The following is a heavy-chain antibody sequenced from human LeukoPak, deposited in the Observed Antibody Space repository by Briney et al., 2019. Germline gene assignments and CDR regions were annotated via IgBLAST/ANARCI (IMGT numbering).Heavy chain of an antibody. J-gene: IGHJ4*02. V-gene: IGHV3-30*02. CDR1: GFTFSNYG. CDR2: KWSDGSKK. Sequence: GGALRLSCAASGFTFSNYGMHWVPQAPGKGLERVALKWSDGSKKYYGDSVKGRFTISRDNSKSTLYLQMSSLRAEDTAVYLCVKDLRSDFMGVLSRYLSYWGQGTLVTVSS. CDR3: VKDLRSDFMGVLSRYLSY. D-gene: IGHD2/OR15-2a*01.